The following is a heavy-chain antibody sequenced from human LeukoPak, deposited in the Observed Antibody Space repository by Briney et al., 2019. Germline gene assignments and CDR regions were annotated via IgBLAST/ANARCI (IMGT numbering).Heavy chain of an antibody. Sequence: ASVKVSCKASGYTFTGYYMHWVRQAPGQGLEWMGWINPNSGNTGYAQKFQGRVTMTRDTSISTAYMELSSLRSEDTAVYYCARQLFDYDSVWGQGTVVTVSS. CDR3: ARQLFDYDSV. V-gene: IGHV1-8*02. J-gene: IGHJ3*01. CDR1: GYTFTGYY. D-gene: IGHD3-10*01. CDR2: INPNSGNT.